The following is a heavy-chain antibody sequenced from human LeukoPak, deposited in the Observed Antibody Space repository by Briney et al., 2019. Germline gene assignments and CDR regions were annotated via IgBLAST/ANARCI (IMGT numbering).Heavy chain of an antibody. J-gene: IGHJ4*02. Sequence: GGSLRLSCVGSGFSFDNNAMTWVRQAPGKGLEWVSSITASAGTTDYAASVKGRFAISRDNSKNTLYLQMSSLRADDTAVYYCARSAGAWYGYDYWGQGNLVIVS. CDR2: ITASAGTT. CDR3: ARSAGAWYGYDY. V-gene: IGHV3-23*01. D-gene: IGHD5-18*01. CDR1: GFSFDNNA.